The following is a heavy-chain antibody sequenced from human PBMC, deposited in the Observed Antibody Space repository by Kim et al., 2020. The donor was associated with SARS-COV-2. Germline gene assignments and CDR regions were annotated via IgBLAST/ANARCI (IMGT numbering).Heavy chain of an antibody. V-gene: IGHV3-48*03. D-gene: IGHD3-3*01. J-gene: IGHJ6*02. CDR1: GFTFSSYE. CDR2: ISSSGSTI. Sequence: GGSLRLSCAASGFTFSSYEMNWVRQAPGKGLEWVSYISSSGSTIYYADSVKGRFTISRDNAKNSLYLQMNSLRAEDTAVYYCARASHYDFWSGYPYHYYGMDVWGQGTTVTVSS. CDR3: ARASHYDFWSGYPYHYYGMDV.